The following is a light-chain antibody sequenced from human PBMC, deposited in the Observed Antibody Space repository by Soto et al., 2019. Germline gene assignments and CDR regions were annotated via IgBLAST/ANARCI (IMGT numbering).Light chain of an antibody. J-gene: IGKJ3*01. V-gene: IGKV3D-15*01. CDR1: QSVSIN. CDR3: QQYNKWPPI. Sequence: EIVMTQSPATLSVSPGERATLSCRASQSVSINLAWYQQRPGQAPRLLIYGASIRATGIPARISGSGSGTEFTLTISSLQSEDFAVYYCQQYNKWPPIFGPGTKLDIK. CDR2: GAS.